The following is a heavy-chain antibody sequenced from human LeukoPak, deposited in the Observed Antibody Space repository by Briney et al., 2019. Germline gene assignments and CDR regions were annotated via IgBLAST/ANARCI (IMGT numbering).Heavy chain of an antibody. J-gene: IGHJ2*01. CDR3: ARVRYSSSLSPWYFDL. Sequence: SETLSLTCTVSGGSISSYYWSWIRQPAGKGLEWIGRIYTSGSTNYNPSLKSRVTMSVDTSKNQFSLKLSSVTAADTAVYYCARVRYSSSLSPWYFDLWGRGTLVTVSS. D-gene: IGHD6-13*01. V-gene: IGHV4-4*07. CDR2: IYTSGST. CDR1: GGSISSYY.